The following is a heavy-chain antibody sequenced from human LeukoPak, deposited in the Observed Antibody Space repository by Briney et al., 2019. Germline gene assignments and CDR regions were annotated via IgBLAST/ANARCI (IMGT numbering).Heavy chain of an antibody. J-gene: IGHJ4*02. D-gene: IGHD1-14*01. CDR2: INTNTGNP. CDR1: GYSFISYG. CDR3: ARVLRITGFDY. Sequence: GASVKVSCKASGYSFISYGLNWVRQAPGQGLEWMGWINTNTGNPTYAQGFTGRFVFSLDTSVSTAYLQISSLKAEDTAVYYCARVLRITGFDYWGQGTLVTVSS. V-gene: IGHV7-4-1*02.